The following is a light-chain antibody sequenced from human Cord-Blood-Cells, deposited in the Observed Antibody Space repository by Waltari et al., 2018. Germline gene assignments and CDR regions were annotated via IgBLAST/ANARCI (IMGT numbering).Light chain of an antibody. V-gene: IGKV2-28*01. J-gene: IGKJ2*01. CDR1: QSLLHRNGYNY. CDR2: LGS. CDR3: MQALQTHT. Sequence: DIVMTQSPLSLPVTPGEPASISCRSSQSLLHRNGYNYLDWYLQKPGQSPQLLIYLGSNRASGVPDRFSGSGSATDFTLKISRVEAEDVGVYYCMQALQTHTFGQGTKLEIK.